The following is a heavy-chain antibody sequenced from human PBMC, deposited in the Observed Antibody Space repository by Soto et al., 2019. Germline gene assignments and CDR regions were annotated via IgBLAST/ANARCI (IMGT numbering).Heavy chain of an antibody. V-gene: IGHV1-3*01. CDR1: GYTFTSYA. D-gene: IGHD3-10*01. CDR3: ARDPLWFGELYYYYGMDV. CDR2: INAGNGNT. J-gene: IGHJ6*02. Sequence: ASVKVSCKASGYTFTSYAMHWVRQAPGQRLEWMGWINAGNGNTKYSQKFQGRVTITRDTSASTAYMELSSLRSEDTAVYYCARDPLWFGELYYYYGMDVWGQGTTVTVS.